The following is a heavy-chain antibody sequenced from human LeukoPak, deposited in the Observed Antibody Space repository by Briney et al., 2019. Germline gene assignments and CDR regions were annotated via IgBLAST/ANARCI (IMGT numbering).Heavy chain of an antibody. CDR1: GGSISSGDYY. CDR3: ARVRSDGSGTI. CDR2: ILYSGRT. V-gene: IGHV4-30-4*08. D-gene: IGHD3-10*01. J-gene: IGHJ3*02. Sequence: SETLYLTCTVSGGSISSGDYYWSWIRQPPGKGLEWIGYILYSGRTYYNPSLKSRFPISVDTSKNQFSLKLSSVTAADTAVYFCARVRSDGSGTIWGQGTMVTVSS.